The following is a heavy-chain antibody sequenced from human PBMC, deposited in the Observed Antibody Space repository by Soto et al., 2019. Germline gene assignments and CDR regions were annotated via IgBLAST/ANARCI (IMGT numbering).Heavy chain of an antibody. D-gene: IGHD6-19*01. CDR2: ISCCGGSA. Sequence: EVQLLASGGGVVQPGGSLRLSCVASGFNFKKFAMAWVRQAAGEGLEWVSGISCCGGSASYADSVKGRFSIARDDSKNTVSLQLNSLRVEDTAQYYCAKADGQQWLIPPLDNWGQGTLVTVS. V-gene: IGHV3-23*01. CDR3: AKADGQQWLIPPLDN. J-gene: IGHJ4*02. CDR1: GFNFKKFA.